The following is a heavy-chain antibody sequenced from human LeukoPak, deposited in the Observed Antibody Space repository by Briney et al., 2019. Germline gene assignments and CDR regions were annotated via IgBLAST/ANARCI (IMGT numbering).Heavy chain of an antibody. Sequence: TGGSLRLSCAASGFTFDDYAMSWVRQAPGKGLEWVSAINWNGGSTGYADSVQGRFTISRDNAKNSLYLQMNSLRAEDTAFYYCARHGGVFPYYYCYMDVWGKGTTVTISS. D-gene: IGHD3-10*01. CDR2: INWNGGST. V-gene: IGHV3-20*04. CDR3: ARHGGVFPYYYCYMDV. CDR1: GFTFDDYA. J-gene: IGHJ6*03.